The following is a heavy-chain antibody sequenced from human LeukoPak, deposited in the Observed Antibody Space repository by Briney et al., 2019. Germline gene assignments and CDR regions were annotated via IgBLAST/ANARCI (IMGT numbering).Heavy chain of an antibody. CDR1: GGTFSSYA. CDR3: ARPGMDSSTEGAFDI. Sequence: ASVKVSCKASGGTFSSYAISWVRQAPGQGLEWMGRIIPILGIANYAQKFQGRVTITADKSTSTAHMELSSLRSEDTAVYYCARPGMDSSTEGAFDIWGQGTMVTVSS. J-gene: IGHJ3*02. V-gene: IGHV1-69*04. D-gene: IGHD6-13*01. CDR2: IIPILGIA.